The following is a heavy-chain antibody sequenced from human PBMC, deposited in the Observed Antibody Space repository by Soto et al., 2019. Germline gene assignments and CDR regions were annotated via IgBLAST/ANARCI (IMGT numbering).Heavy chain of an antibody. CDR2: IVVGSGNT. CDR1: GFTFSSSG. Sequence: GASVKVSCKASGFTFSSSGIHWVRQARGQRLEWIGWIVVGSGNTNYAQKFQEGVTITRDVSTNTAYMELTSLRSEDTAVYYCARSIVVVTAADYWGQGTLVTVSS. J-gene: IGHJ4*02. CDR3: ARSIVVVTAADY. V-gene: IGHV1-58*02. D-gene: IGHD2-21*02.